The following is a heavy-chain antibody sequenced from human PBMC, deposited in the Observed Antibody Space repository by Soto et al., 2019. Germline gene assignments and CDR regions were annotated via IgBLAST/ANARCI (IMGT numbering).Heavy chain of an antibody. V-gene: IGHV4-34*01. J-gene: IGHJ4*01. Sequence: ALEMLCDRTSVSGDSSGGFGWSWIRQPPGKGLEWIGEIYHSGSTNYNPSLKSRVTISVDTSKNQFSLKLSSVTAADTAVYYCARGLKTKGFDYWGQGPLVTVYS. CDR3: ARGLKTKGFDY. D-gene: IGHD2-8*01. CDR1: GDSSGGFG. CDR2: IYHSGST.